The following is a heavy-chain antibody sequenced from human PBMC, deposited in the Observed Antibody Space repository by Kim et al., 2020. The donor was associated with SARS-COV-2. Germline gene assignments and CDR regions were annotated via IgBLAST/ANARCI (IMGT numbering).Heavy chain of an antibody. V-gene: IGHV4-39*01. CDR3: ASHHGDWDY. CDR1: GGSISSSSYY. CDR2: IYYSGST. J-gene: IGHJ4*02. D-gene: IGHD2-21*02. Sequence: SETLSLTCTVSGGSISSSSYYWGWIRQPPGKGLEWIGSIYYSGSTYYNPSLKSRVTISIDTSKNQFSLKLSSVTAADTAVYYCASHHGDWDYGGQGTLVTVSS.